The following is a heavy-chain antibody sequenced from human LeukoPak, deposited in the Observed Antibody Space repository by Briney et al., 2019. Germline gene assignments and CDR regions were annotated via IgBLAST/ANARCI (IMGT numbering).Heavy chain of an antibody. CDR1: GYTFTSYY. J-gene: IGHJ4*02. CDR2: INPSGGST. Sequence: GASVKVSCKASGYTFTSYYMHWVRQAPGQGLEWMGIINPSGGSTSYAQKFQGRVTMTRDTSTSTVYMELSSLRSEDTAVYYCARVNYYDSSGYSYYFDYWGQGTLVTVSS. CDR3: ARVNYYDSSGYSYYFDY. D-gene: IGHD3-22*01. V-gene: IGHV1-46*01.